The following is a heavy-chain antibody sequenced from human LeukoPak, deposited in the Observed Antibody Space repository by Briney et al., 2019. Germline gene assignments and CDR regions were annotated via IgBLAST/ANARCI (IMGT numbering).Heavy chain of an antibody. CDR2: IYYSGSP. J-gene: IGHJ4*02. Sequence: SETLSLTCTVSGGSISSYYWSWIRQLPGKGLEWIGSIYYSGSPYYNPSLKTRVTISVDTSKNQFSLRLNSVTAADTAVYYCARLGDYDTLTRYYPDFWGQGTLVTVSS. V-gene: IGHV4-59*04. CDR3: ARLGDYDTLTRYYPDF. CDR1: GGSISSYY. D-gene: IGHD3-9*01.